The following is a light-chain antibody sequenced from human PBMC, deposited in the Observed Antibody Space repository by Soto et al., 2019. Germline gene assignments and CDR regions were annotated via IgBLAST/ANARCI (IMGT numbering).Light chain of an antibody. V-gene: IGLV2-14*01. Sequence: QSALTQPASLSGSPGQSITISCTGTSSDIGAYDYVSWFQQHPGKAPKLMISEVNNRPSGVSNRFSGSKSGNTAYLTISGLQVEDEAEYYCQSYDRSLSGSFFGTGTKLTVL. CDR1: SSDIGAYDY. CDR3: QSYDRSLSGSF. CDR2: EVN. J-gene: IGLJ1*01.